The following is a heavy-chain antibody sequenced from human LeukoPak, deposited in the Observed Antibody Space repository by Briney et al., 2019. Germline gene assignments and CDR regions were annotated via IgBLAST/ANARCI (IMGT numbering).Heavy chain of an antibody. D-gene: IGHD2-2*01. CDR2: LSQSGNGT. V-gene: IGHV3-23*01. Sequence: GGSLRLSCAVSGLTFSRYAMSWVRQAPGKGLEGVSALSQSGNGTHYAYSVKGRFTISRDNSKDTLSLQMNSLRAEDTAVYYCAKEAPIVVVPAAIDYWGQGTLVTVSS. CDR3: AKEAPIVVVPAAIDY. CDR1: GLTFSRYA. J-gene: IGHJ4*02.